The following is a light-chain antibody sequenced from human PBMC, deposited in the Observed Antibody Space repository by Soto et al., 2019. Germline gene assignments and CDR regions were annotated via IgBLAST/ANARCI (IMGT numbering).Light chain of an antibody. J-gene: IGKJ1*01. V-gene: IGKV1-6*01. CDR2: AAS. Sequence: AIQMTQSPSSLSASVGDRVTISCRASQGIGNALGWYQQKPGKAPKLLIYAASSLQSGVPSRFSGSGSGTDFTLTISRLEPEDFAVYYCQQYAYSPRTFGQGTKVDI. CDR3: QQYAYSPRT. CDR1: QGIGNA.